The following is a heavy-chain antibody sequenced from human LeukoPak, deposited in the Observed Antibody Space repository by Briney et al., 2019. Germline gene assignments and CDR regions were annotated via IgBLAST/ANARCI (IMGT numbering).Heavy chain of an antibody. D-gene: IGHD6-19*01. CDR1: GGTFSSYA. CDR3: ARSPRIAVAGTFSDY. V-gene: IGHV1-18*01. J-gene: IGHJ4*02. Sequence: ASVKVSCKASGGTFSSYAISWVRQAPGQGLEWMGWISAYNGNTNYAQKLQGRVTMTTDTSTSTAYMELRSLRSDDTAVYYCARSPRIAVAGTFSDYWGQGTLVTVSS. CDR2: ISAYNGNT.